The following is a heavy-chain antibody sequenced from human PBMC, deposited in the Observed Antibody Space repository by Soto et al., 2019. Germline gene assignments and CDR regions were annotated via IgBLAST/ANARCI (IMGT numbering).Heavy chain of an antibody. V-gene: IGHV3-23*01. J-gene: IGHJ4*02. CDR2: ISGSGGST. CDR3: ATHYGSGSYPALDFFDY. CDR1: GFTFSSYA. D-gene: IGHD3-10*01. Sequence: GGSLRLSCAASGFTFSSYAMSWVRQAPGKGLEWVSAISGSGGSTYYADSVKGRFTISRDNSKNTLYLQMNSLRAEDTAVYYCATHYGSGSYPALDFFDYWGQGTLVTVSS.